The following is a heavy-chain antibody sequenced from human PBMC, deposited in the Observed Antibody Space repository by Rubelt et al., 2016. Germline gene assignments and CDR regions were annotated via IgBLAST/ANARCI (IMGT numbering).Heavy chain of an antibody. D-gene: IGHD2/OR15-2a*01. CDR1: GGSFSGFY. J-gene: IGHJ4*02. V-gene: IGHV4-34*01. Sequence: QVQLQQWGAGLLRPSETLSLTCAVYGGSFSGFYWRLIRQSPGKGLEWIGEINHSGFANYNPSLQSRVTLSVDTSKNQFPLKVNFVTAADTAVYYCARGGTNIASRPNFDWWGQGTLVTVSS. CDR3: ARGGTNIASRPNFDW. CDR2: INHSGFA.